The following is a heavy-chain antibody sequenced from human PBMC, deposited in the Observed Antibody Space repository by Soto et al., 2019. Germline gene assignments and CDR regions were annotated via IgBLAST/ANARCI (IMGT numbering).Heavy chain of an antibody. D-gene: IGHD6-13*01. CDR3: ARSAGYRYGWFDP. CDR1: GGSISSSSYY. V-gene: IGHV4-39*01. J-gene: IGHJ5*02. Sequence: QLQLQESGPGLVKPSETLSLTCTVSGGSISSSSYYWGWIRQPPGKGLEWIGCIYYSGSTYYNPSLKSRVTISVDTSKNQFSLKLSSVTAADTAVYYCARSAGYRYGWFDPWGQGTLVTVSS. CDR2: IYYSGST.